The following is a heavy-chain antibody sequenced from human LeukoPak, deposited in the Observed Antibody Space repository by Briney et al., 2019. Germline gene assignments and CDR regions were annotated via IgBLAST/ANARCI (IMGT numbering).Heavy chain of an antibody. V-gene: IGHV3-53*01. J-gene: IGHJ4*02. D-gene: IGHD5-18*01. CDR2: IYSGGST. CDR1: GFTVSSNY. CDR3: ASAPQGRRGYSYGFPY. Sequence: QPGGSLRLSCAASGFTVSSNYMSWVRQAPGEGLEWVSVIYSGGSTYYADSVKGRFTISRDNSKNTLYLQMNSLRAEDTAVYYCASAPQGRRGYSYGFPYWGQGTLVTVSS.